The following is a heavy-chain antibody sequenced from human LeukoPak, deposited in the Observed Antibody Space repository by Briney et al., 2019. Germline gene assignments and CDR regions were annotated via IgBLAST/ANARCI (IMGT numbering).Heavy chain of an antibody. CDR2: IKQDGSEK. D-gene: IGHD6-13*01. V-gene: IGHV3-7*01. J-gene: IGHJ5*02. CDR1: GFTFSSYW. Sequence: PGGSLRLSCAASGFTFSSYWMSWVRQAPGKGLEWVANIKQDGSEKYYVDSVKGRFTISRDNAKNSLYLQMNSLRAEDTAVYYCARGGYGSSWYSWNSDNPRNNWFDPWGQGTLVTVSS. CDR3: ARGGYGSSWYSWNSDNPRNNWFDP.